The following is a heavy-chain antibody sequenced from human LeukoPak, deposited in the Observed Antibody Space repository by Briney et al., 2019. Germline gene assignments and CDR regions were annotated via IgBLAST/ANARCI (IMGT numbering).Heavy chain of an antibody. CDR2: IYHSGST. J-gene: IGHJ4*02. V-gene: IGHV4-38-2*01. CDR3: ARGASGYYDSSEDY. CDR1: GYSISSGYY. D-gene: IGHD3-22*01. Sequence: PSGTLSLTCAVSGYSISSGYYWGWIRQPPGKGLEWIGSIYHSGSTYYNPSLKSRVTISVDTSKNQFSLKLSSVTAADTAVYYCARGASGYYDSSEDYWGQGTLVTVSS.